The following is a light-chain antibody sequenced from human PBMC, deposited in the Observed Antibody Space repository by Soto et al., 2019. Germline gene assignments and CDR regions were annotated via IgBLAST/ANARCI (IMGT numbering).Light chain of an antibody. CDR2: KVS. Sequence: VMAQSELSLPVTLGQPTSISCRSDQSLVHSDGIAYFSWFQQRPGRSPRRLIYKVSNRDSGVPARFRGSGSGTDFALKISRLEAEDVGLYYCMQGTHWLITCGEGTRVEIK. V-gene: IGKV2-30*02. CDR3: MQGTHWLIT. J-gene: IGKJ5*01. CDR1: QSLVHSDGIAY.